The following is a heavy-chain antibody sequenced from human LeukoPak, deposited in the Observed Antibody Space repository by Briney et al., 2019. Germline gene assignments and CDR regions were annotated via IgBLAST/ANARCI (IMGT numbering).Heavy chain of an antibody. V-gene: IGHV1-69*13. CDR3: ARGQYNWNDGYYYYYGMDV. CDR1: GGTFSSYA. Sequence: ASVKVSCKASGGTFSSYAISWVRQAPGQGLEWMGGMIPTFGTANYAQKFQGRVTITADESTSTAYMELSSLRSEDTAVYYCARGQYNWNDGYYYYYGMDVWGKGTTVSVSS. CDR2: MIPTFGTA. D-gene: IGHD1-1*01. J-gene: IGHJ6*04.